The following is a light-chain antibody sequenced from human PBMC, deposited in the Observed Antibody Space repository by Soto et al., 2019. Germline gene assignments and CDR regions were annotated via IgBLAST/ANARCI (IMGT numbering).Light chain of an antibody. CDR3: QHYGSSLWT. CDR2: GAS. J-gene: IGKJ1*01. CDR1: QSVSSSY. Sequence: EIVLTQSPGTLYLSPGERATLSCRASQSVSSSYLAWYQQKPGQAPRLLIYGASSRATGIPDRFSGSGSGTDFTLTISRLEPEDFAVYYCQHYGSSLWTFGQGTKVEIK. V-gene: IGKV3-20*01.